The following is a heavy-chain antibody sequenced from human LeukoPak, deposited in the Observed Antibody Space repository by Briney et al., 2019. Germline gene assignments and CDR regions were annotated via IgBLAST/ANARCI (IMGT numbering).Heavy chain of an antibody. V-gene: IGHV1-2*02. CDR2: INPNSGGT. CDR3: ARGGDSSGYYLRSGDY. CDR1: GYTFTGYY. J-gene: IGHJ4*02. D-gene: IGHD3-22*01. Sequence: ASVKVSCKASGYTFTGYYMHWVRQAPGQGLEWMGWINPNSGGTNYAQKFQGRVTMTRDTSISTAYMELSRLRSDDTAVYYCARGGDSSGYYLRSGDYWGQGTLVTVSS.